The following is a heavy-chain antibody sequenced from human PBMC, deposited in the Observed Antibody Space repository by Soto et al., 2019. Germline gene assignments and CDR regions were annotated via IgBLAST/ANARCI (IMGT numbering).Heavy chain of an antibody. CDR2: ISAYNGNT. V-gene: IGHV1-18*01. J-gene: IGHJ3*02. D-gene: IGHD3-3*01. CDR3: ARDFPYYDFWSGYHSRGAFDI. Sequence: ASVKVSCKASGYTFNSYGISWVRQAPGQGLEWMGWISAYNGNTNYAQKLQGRVTMTTDTSTSTAYMELRSLRSDDTAVYYCARDFPYYDFWSGYHSRGAFDIWAQGTLVNVSS. CDR1: GYTFNSYG.